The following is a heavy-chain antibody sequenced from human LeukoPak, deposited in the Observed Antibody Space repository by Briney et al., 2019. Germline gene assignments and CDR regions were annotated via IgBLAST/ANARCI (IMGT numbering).Heavy chain of an antibody. J-gene: IGHJ2*01. Sequence: SETLSLTCTVSGGSIFSYYWNWSRQPPGKGLEWFGYIYSNGITSYNPSLRSRGTISIATSKNQFSLRLRSVTAADTAIYYCARRAYYDSSGYSPASGYFDLWGRGTLVSVSS. V-gene: IGHV4-4*08. CDR3: ARRAYYDSSGYSPASGYFDL. D-gene: IGHD3-22*01. CDR1: GGSIFSYY. CDR2: IYSNGIT.